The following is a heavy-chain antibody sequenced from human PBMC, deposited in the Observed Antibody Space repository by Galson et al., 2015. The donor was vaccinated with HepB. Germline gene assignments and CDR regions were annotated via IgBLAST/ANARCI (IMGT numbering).Heavy chain of an antibody. CDR2: IKEDGTVK. CDR3: ARARSPDDY. Sequence: SLRLSCAASGFTFSTYRMNWVRQAPGKGLEWVANIKEDGTVKYYVDSVKGRFTISRDNAKNSLYLQMNSLRAEDTAVYYCARARSPDDYWGQGTLVTVSS. V-gene: IGHV3-7*03. J-gene: IGHJ4*02. CDR1: GFTFSTYR.